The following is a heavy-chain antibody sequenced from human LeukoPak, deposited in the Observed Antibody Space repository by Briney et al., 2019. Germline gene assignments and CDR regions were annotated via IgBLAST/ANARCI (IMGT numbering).Heavy chain of an antibody. CDR3: AKRHYYGSGSYDY. D-gene: IGHD3-10*01. J-gene: IGHJ4*02. CDR1: GVIFSSYA. Sequence: GGSLRLSCAASGVIFSSYAMSWVRQAPGKGLEWVSAISGSGGSTYYADSVKGRFTISRDNSKDTLYLQMNSLGADDTAVYYCAKRHYYGSGSYDYWGQGTLVTVSS. CDR2: ISGSGGST. V-gene: IGHV3-23*01.